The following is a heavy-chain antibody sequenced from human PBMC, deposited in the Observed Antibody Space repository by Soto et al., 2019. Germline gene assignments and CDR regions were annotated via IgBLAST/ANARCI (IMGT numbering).Heavy chain of an antibody. D-gene: IGHD3-10*01. CDR3: ARGVGILIPATMVYYYYGMDV. CDR2: IFHSGSP. Sequence: ASVTMSVTRAVSGGSIISFDVWSWVRKPPGKGLERIGDIFHSGSPNYTPSLKSRVTISVDKSKNQFSLNLRSVTAADTAVYYCARGVGILIPATMVYYYYGMDVWGQGTTVPVS. CDR1: GGSIISFDV. V-gene: IGHV4-4*02. J-gene: IGHJ6*02.